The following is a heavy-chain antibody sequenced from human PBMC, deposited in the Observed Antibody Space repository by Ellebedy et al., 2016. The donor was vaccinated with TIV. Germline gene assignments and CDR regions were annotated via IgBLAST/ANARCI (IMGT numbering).Heavy chain of an antibody. V-gene: IGHV1-18*01. Sequence: ASVKVSXXASGYTFTSYGISWVRQAPGQGLEWMGWISAYNGNTNYAQKLQGRVTMTTDTSTSTAYMELRSLRSDDTAVYYCARDKTGSGWYVDYFDYWGQGTLVTVSS. CDR1: GYTFTSYG. CDR2: ISAYNGNT. J-gene: IGHJ4*02. D-gene: IGHD6-19*01. CDR3: ARDKTGSGWYVDYFDY.